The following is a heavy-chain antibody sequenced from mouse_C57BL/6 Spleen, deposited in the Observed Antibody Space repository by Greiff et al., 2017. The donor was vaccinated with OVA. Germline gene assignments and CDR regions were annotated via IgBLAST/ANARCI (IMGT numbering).Heavy chain of an antibody. CDR3: ARWDYGSSYGYFDV. V-gene: IGHV1-82*01. CDR1: GYAFSSSW. CDR2: LYPGDGDT. D-gene: IGHD1-1*01. Sequence: QVQLQQSGPELVKPGASVKISCKASGYAFSSSWLNWVKQRPGKGLEWIGRLYPGDGDTHYNGKFKGKATLTADKSSSTAYMPLSSLTSEDSAVYICARWDYGSSYGYFDVWGTGTTVTVSS. J-gene: IGHJ1*03.